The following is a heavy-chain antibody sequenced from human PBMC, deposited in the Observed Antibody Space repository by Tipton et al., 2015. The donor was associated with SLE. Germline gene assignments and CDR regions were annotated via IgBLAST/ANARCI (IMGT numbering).Heavy chain of an antibody. D-gene: IGHD5-24*01. CDR1: GGSFSGYY. J-gene: IGHJ6*03. V-gene: IGHV4-34*01. CDR3: ARERDGYKGFYYYMDV. Sequence: LRLSCAVYGGSFSGYYWSWIRQPPGKGLEWIGEINHSGSTNYNPSLKSRVTVSLDTSKNQFSLKLRSVTAADTAVYYCARERDGYKGFYYYMDVWGKGTTVTVSS. CDR2: INHSGST.